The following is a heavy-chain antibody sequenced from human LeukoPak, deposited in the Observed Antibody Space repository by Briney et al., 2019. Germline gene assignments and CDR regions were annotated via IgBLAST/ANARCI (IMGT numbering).Heavy chain of an antibody. J-gene: IGHJ6*03. CDR2: IIPILGIA. V-gene: IGHV1-69*04. Sequence: SVKVSCKASGGTFSSYAISWVRQAPGQGLEWMGRIIPILGIANYAQKFQGRVTITADKSTSTAYMELSSLRSDDTAVYYCARGPLYMDVWGKGTTVTVSS. CDR1: GGTFSSYA. CDR3: ARGPLYMDV.